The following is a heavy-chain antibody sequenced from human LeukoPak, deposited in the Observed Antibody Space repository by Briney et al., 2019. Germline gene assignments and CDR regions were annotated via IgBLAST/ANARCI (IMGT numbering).Heavy chain of an antibody. D-gene: IGHD3-10*01. J-gene: IGHJ4*02. CDR2: INPNSGDT. V-gene: IGHV1-2*06. Sequence: ASVKVSCKTSGYTFTGYYMHWVRRAPGQGLEWMGRINPNSGDTNYAQKFQGRVTMTRDTSISTAYMELSRLRSDDTAVYYCARDLNHDTKGRYFDYWGQGTLVTVSS. CDR1: GYTFTGYY. CDR3: ARDLNHDTKGRYFDY.